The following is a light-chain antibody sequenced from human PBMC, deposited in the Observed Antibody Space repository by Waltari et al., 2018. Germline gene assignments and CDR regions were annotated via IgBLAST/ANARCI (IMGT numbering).Light chain of an antibody. J-gene: IGLJ2*01. V-gene: IGLV2-14*03. CDR3: TSFTSTTSYVV. Sequence: QSALTQPASVSGSPGQSIPIPLTGTNSDLGCYNFVSLYQQHPGKAPRLMIYDVNKRPSGVSNRFSGSKSGNTASLTISGLQADDEADYYCTSFTSTTSYVVFGGGTNLTV. CDR2: DVN. CDR1: NSDLGCYNF.